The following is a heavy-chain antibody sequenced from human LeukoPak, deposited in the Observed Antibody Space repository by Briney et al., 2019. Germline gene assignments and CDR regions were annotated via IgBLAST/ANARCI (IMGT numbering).Heavy chain of an antibody. CDR1: GGSIFSYY. CDR3: ARHLNNCGDDCYIFDY. J-gene: IGHJ4*02. D-gene: IGHD2-21*01. Sequence: SSETLSLTCTVSGGSIFSYYWSWIRQPPGKGLEWMGYIYYSGSTNYNPSLKSRVTISVDTSKNQFSLRVSSVTAADAAVYYCARHLNNCGDDCYIFDYWGQGTLVTVPS. CDR2: IYYSGST. V-gene: IGHV4-59*08.